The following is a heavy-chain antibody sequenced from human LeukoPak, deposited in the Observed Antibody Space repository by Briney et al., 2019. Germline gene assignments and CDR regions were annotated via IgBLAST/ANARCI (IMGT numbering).Heavy chain of an antibody. CDR3: ARDRIPGYIGTYYYMDV. CDR1: GYTFTSYY. Sequence: ASVKVSCKASGYTFTSYYMHWVRQAPGQGLEWMGIINPSGGSTSYAQKFQGRVTMTRDTSTSTVYMELSSLRSEDTAVYYCARDRIPGYIGTYYYMDVWGKGTTVTVSS. V-gene: IGHV1-46*01. CDR2: INPSGGST. D-gene: IGHD5-18*01. J-gene: IGHJ6*03.